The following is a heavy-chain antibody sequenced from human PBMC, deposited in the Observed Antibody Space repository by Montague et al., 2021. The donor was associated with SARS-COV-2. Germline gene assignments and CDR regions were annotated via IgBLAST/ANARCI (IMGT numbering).Heavy chain of an antibody. CDR3: ASHPVFQQLYS. J-gene: IGHJ4*02. D-gene: IGHD6-13*01. CDR2: IHHTGIT. V-gene: IGHV4-4*02. CDR1: GASVTSINW. Sequence: SETLSLTCAVSGASVTSINWWSWARQLPGSGLEWIAEIHHTGITNFNPSLRSRVSISLGTSKNQFSLTLNSVTAADTAIYYCASHPVFQQLYSWGQGTLVSVSS.